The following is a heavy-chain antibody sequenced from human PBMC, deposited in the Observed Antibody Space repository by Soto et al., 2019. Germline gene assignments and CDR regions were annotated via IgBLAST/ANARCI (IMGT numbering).Heavy chain of an antibody. CDR2: IRNNPNIYTT. D-gene: IGHD4-17*01. J-gene: IGHJ4*02. CDR3: GRDWYGGIDS. Sequence: EVQLVESGGGLVQPGGSLRLSCAASGFTFSDHYMDWVRQAPGKGLEWVGRIRNNPNIYTTEYAASVKGRFTISRDDSKNSLYLQMNSLKTEDTAVYHCGRDWYGGIDSWGQGTLVTVSS. CDR1: GFTFSDHY. V-gene: IGHV3-72*01.